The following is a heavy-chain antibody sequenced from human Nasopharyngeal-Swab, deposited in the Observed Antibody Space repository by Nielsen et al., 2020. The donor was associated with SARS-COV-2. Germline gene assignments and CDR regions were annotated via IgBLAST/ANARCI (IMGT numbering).Heavy chain of an antibody. D-gene: IGHD3-10*01. Sequence: GGSLRLSCAASGFTFSNYWLHWVRQAPGKGLGWVSRISGDGSDISYADSVKGRFTISRDNAKNTVYLQMNSLRAEDTAVYYCIRERQWFGDSSWGQGTLVTVSS. J-gene: IGHJ5*02. CDR3: IRERQWFGDSS. CDR1: GFTFSNYW. V-gene: IGHV3-74*01. CDR2: ISGDGSDI.